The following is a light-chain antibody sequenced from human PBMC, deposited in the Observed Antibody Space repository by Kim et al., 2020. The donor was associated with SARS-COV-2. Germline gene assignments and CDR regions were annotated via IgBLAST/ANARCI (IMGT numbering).Light chain of an antibody. CDR3: QVWDSRSDQLV. Sequence: APGKTASISCGGDDIDSDSVNWYQQKPGQAPVLVIHSDSDRPSRVPERFSGSKSGNTATLTISGVDTGDEADYYCQVWDSRSDQLVFGGGTQLTVL. CDR2: SDS. J-gene: IGLJ3*02. V-gene: IGLV3-21*04. CDR1: DIDSDS.